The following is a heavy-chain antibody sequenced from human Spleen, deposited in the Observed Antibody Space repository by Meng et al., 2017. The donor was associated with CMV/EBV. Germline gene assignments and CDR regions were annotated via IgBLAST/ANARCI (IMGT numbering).Heavy chain of an antibody. CDR3: ARTNYGDYNWFDP. CDR2: IYYSGST. CDR1: GGSISSGGFY. D-gene: IGHD4-17*01. V-gene: IGHV4-31*03. Sequence: QGALHQGGAGWVNPRQTLSLPCTGFGGSISSGGFYWSWTRQDPGQGMEGFVYIYYSGSTYYNPSLRSRVAISIDTSKNQFSLKLTSVTAADTAVYFCARTNYGDYNWFDPWGQGTLVTVSS. J-gene: IGHJ5*02.